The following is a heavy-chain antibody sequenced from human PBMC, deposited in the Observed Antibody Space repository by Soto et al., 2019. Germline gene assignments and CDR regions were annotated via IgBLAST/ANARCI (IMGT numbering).Heavy chain of an antibody. V-gene: IGHV1-18*01. CDR2: ISGNNDNT. D-gene: IGHD3-10*01. J-gene: IGHJ4*02. CDR3: ARGPRITMVRGDY. Sequence: QVQLVQSGAEVKKPGASVKVSCKASGYTFTSYGISWVRQAPGQGLEWMGWISGNNDNTNYAQKFQGRVTMTTDTSTSTVYMELRSLRSDDTAMYYCARGPRITMVRGDYWGQGTLVTVSP. CDR1: GYTFTSYG.